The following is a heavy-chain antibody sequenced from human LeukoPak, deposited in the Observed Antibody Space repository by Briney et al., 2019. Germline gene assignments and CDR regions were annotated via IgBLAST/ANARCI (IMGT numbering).Heavy chain of an antibody. D-gene: IGHD3-3*01. CDR1: GFIFNNYA. J-gene: IGHJ4*02. CDR3: AKEGRSSVRFLEWLSRFDY. Sequence: GGSLRLSCAGSGFIFNNYAMHWVRQPPGKGLEWVSGISWDSGSIDYADSVKGRFTVSRDNAKNSLYLQMNSLRAEDTAVYYCAKEGRSSVRFLEWLSRFDYWGQGILVTVSS. CDR2: ISWDSGSI. V-gene: IGHV3-9*01.